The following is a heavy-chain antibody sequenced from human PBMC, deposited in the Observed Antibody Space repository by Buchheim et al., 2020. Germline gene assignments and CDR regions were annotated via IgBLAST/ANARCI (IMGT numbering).Heavy chain of an antibody. CDR1: GFTFSSYG. CDR2: ISYDGSNK. CDR3: AKDGRVDGDYVYLKY. J-gene: IGHJ4*02. Sequence: VQLVESGGGVVQPGRSLRLSCAASGFTFSSYGMHWVRQAPGKGLEWVAVISYDGSNKYYADSVKGRFTISRDNSKNTLYLQMNSLRAEDTAVYYCAKDGRVDGDYVYLKYWGQGTL. V-gene: IGHV3-30*18. D-gene: IGHD4-17*01.